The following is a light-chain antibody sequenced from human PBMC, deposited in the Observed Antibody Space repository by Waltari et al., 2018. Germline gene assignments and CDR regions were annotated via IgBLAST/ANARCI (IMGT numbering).Light chain of an antibody. Sequence: QSVLTQPPSVSGAPGQRVTISCTGSSSNIGAGYDVHWYHQIPGTAPKLLIYGNTNQPSGVPDRFSTAQSGASASLAITEIQAEDEADYYCQSYDSSLSCYVFGTGTKVTVL. CDR2: GNT. V-gene: IGLV1-40*01. CDR3: QSYDSSLSCYV. CDR1: SSNIGAGYD. J-gene: IGLJ1*01.